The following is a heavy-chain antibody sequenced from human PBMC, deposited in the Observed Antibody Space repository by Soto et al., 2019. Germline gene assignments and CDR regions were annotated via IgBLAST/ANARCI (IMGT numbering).Heavy chain of an antibody. D-gene: IGHD2-21*02. CDR3: ARVCGGDCHYGMDV. V-gene: IGHV4-31*01. J-gene: IGHJ6*02. CDR1: GGSISSGGYY. Sequence: QVQLQESGPGLVKPSQTLSLTCTVSGGSISSGGYYWTWIRQHPGKGLEWIGYIYYSGSTYYNPSLKSQFTISVDTSKNQCSLKLSSVTAADTAVYYCARVCGGDCHYGMDVWGQGTTVTVSS. CDR2: IYYSGST.